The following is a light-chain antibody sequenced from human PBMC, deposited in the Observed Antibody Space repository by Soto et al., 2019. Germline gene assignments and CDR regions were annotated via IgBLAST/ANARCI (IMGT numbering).Light chain of an antibody. Sequence: EIVLTQSPGTLSLSPGEGAALSCRASQSISNSNLAWYQQKPGQAPRLLVYAASSRATGIPVRFSGSGSGTDFTLTISRLEPEDFAIYYCQQYGSPRGTFXQGTKVDIK. CDR3: QQYGSPRGT. V-gene: IGKV3-20*01. CDR1: QSISNSN. J-gene: IGKJ1*01. CDR2: AAS.